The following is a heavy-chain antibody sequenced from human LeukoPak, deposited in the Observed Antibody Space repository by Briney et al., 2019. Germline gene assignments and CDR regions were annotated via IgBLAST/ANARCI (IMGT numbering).Heavy chain of an antibody. CDR3: AREGRGIGNWFDP. D-gene: IGHD3-16*01. CDR1: GGSISSGGYY. CDR2: IYYSGST. J-gene: IGHJ5*02. Sequence: PSETLSLTCTVSGGSISSGGYYWSWIRQHPGKGLEWIGYIYYSGSTYYNPSLKSRVTISVDTSKDQFSLKLSSVTAADTAVYYCAREGRGIGNWFDPWGQGTLVTVSS. V-gene: IGHV4-31*03.